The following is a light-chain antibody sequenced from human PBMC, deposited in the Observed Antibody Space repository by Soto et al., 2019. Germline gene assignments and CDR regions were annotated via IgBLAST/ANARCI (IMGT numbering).Light chain of an antibody. Sequence: DIQMTQSPSSLSASVGDRVTITCRASQTISTYLNWYQQKPGKAPKFLIYGASNLQSGVPSRFSGSRSGTDFTLTISSLQPEDFAIYYCQQSYSTPRTFGGGTKVDIK. CDR1: QTISTY. V-gene: IGKV1-39*01. CDR2: GAS. J-gene: IGKJ4*01. CDR3: QQSYSTPRT.